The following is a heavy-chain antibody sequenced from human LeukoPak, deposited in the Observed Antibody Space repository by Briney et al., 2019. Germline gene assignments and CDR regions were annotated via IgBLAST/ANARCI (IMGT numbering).Heavy chain of an antibody. J-gene: IGHJ4*02. Sequence: GASVKVSCKASGYTFTSYGISWVRQAPGQGLEWMGWISGYNGKTNYAQKLQGRVTMTTDTSTSTAYMELSSLRSEDAAVYYCARDCSSTSCYDYWGQGTLVTVSS. D-gene: IGHD2-2*01. CDR3: ARDCSSTSCYDY. V-gene: IGHV1-18*01. CDR2: ISGYNGKT. CDR1: GYTFTSYG.